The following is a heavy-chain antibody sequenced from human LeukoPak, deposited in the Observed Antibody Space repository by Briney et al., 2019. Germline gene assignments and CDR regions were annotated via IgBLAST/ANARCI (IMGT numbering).Heavy chain of an antibody. CDR3: ARAIGSYGDSAY. J-gene: IGHJ4*02. D-gene: IGHD1-26*01. Sequence: GGSLRLSCAASGFTFSSFSMNWVRQAPGKGLEWISYITSSSSSTYYADSVRGRFTISRDNAKSSLYLQMNSLRAEDTAVYFCARAIGSYGDSAYWGQGTLVTVSS. V-gene: IGHV3-48*04. CDR2: ITSSSSST. CDR1: GFTFSSFS.